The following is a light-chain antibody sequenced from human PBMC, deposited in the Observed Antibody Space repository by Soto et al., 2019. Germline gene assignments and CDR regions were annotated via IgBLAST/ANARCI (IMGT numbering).Light chain of an antibody. CDR2: DAS. J-gene: IGKJ4*01. V-gene: IGKV3-11*01. Sequence: EVVLTQSPATLSLSPGERATLPCRASQSVGSYLAWYQQKPGQAPRLLIYDASNRATGIPARFSGSGSGTDFTLTISSLEPEDFAVYYCQQRFIWPPVTFGGGTKVDIK. CDR3: QQRFIWPPVT. CDR1: QSVGSY.